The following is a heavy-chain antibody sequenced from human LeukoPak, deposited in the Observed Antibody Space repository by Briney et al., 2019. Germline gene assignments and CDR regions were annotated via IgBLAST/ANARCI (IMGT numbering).Heavy chain of an antibody. CDR3: AKDPALVTYYYDRSGGTSLDY. CDR1: GFTFSSYA. J-gene: IGHJ4*02. D-gene: IGHD3-22*01. Sequence: GGSLRLSCAASGFTFSSYAMSWVRQAPGKGLEWVSAISGSGGSTYYADSVKGRFTISRDNSKNTLYLQMNSLRAEDTAVYYCAKDPALVTYYYDRSGGTSLDYWGQGTLVTVPS. V-gene: IGHV3-23*01. CDR2: ISGSGGST.